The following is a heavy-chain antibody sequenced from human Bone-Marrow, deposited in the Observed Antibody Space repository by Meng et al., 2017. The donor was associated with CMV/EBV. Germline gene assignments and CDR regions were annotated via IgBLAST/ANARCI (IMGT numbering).Heavy chain of an antibody. CDR1: GFTFSTYS. Sequence: GESLKISCAASGFTFSTYSMTWVRQAPGKGLEWVGRIKSKTDGGTTDYAAPVKGRFTISRDDSKNTLYLQMNSLKTEDTAVYYCTTLLVSWGQGTLVTVSS. V-gene: IGHV3-15*01. D-gene: IGHD3-3*01. CDR2: IKSKTDGGTT. J-gene: IGHJ4*02. CDR3: TTLLVS.